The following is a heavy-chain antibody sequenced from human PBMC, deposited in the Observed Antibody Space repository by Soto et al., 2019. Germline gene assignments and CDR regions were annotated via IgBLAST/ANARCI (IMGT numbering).Heavy chain of an antibody. J-gene: IGHJ4*02. CDR3: ARYNAASGTYYFDF. D-gene: IGHD6-13*01. CDR1: GASVSSTYW. V-gene: IGHV4-4*02. CDR2: INHRGSA. Sequence: SETLSLTCAVSGASVSSTYWWSWVRQPPGKGPEWIGEINHRGSANYNPSLKGRVTISVDISKSQFSLRLTSVTAADTAVYYCARYNAASGTYYFDFWGQGALVT.